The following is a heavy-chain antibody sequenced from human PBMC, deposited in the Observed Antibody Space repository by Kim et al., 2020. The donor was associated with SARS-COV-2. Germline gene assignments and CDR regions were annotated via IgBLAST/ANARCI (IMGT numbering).Heavy chain of an antibody. V-gene: IGHV4-34*01. D-gene: IGHD6-13*01. Sequence: SETLSLTCAVYGGSFSGYYLSWIRQPPGKGLEWIGEINHSGSTNYNPSLKSRVTISVDTSKNQFSLKLSSVTAADTAVYYCARGPGYSSSWYGARNWFDPWGQGTLVTVSS. CDR1: GGSFSGYY. J-gene: IGHJ5*02. CDR2: INHSGST. CDR3: ARGPGYSSSWYGARNWFDP.